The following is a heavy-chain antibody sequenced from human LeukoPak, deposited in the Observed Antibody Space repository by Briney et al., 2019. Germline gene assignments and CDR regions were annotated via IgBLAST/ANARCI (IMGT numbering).Heavy chain of an antibody. CDR1: GFTFSSYA. D-gene: IGHD3-10*01. J-gene: IGHJ4*02. CDR3: AKYPGNYASGSLYYFDY. V-gene: IGHV3-23*01. Sequence: GGSLRLSCAATGFTFSSYALNWVRQAPGKGLEWLSVISGDAARTYYADSVKGRFTISRDNFKNTLYLQINSLRAEDTAVYYCAKYPGNYASGSLYYFDYWGQGTLVTVPS. CDR2: ISGDAART.